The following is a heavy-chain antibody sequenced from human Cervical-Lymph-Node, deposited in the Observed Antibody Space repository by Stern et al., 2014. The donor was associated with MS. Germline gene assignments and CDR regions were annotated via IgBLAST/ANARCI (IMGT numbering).Heavy chain of an antibody. V-gene: IGHV1-69*02. Sequence: QVQLVQSGAEVKKPGSSVKVSCKASGGTSNIYTIHWVRQGPGQGLEWMGRIIPIPGVAHYAQKFQDRVTITADKSTSTVYMELSSLRSEDTAVYYCATFSGNSLYGLDVWGQGTTVTVSS. D-gene: IGHD4-23*01. CDR3: ATFSGNSLYGLDV. CDR2: IIPIPGVA. CDR1: GGTSNIYT. J-gene: IGHJ6*02.